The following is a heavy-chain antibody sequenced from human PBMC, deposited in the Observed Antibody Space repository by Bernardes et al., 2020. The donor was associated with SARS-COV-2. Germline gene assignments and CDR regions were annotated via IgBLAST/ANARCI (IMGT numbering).Heavy chain of an antibody. CDR2: IYPSDSHT. Sequence: KVSCQTSGYNFHTYYIAWVRQKPGKGLEWMGLIYPSDSHTNYSPSFRGQVSISADKSINTAYLQWSSLKASDTAMYYCARKLGTSWRPGSLDFWGQGTLVTVSS. V-gene: IGHV5-51*01. CDR1: GYNFHTYY. D-gene: IGHD2-2*01. J-gene: IGHJ4*02. CDR3: ARKLGTSWRPGSLDF.